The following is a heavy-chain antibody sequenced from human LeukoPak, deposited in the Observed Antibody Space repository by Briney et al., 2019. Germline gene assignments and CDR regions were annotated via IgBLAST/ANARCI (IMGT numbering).Heavy chain of an antibody. CDR1: GFTFSSYW. Sequence: GGSLRLSCAASGFTFSSYWMHWVRQAPGKGLVWVSRIHGDGSTTSYADSVKGRFTISRDNAKNTLYLQMNSLRAEDTAVYYCAKDFFEGRFGTFDYWGRGTLVTVSS. V-gene: IGHV3-74*01. CDR3: AKDFFEGRFGTFDY. CDR2: IHGDGSTT. D-gene: IGHD3-10*01. J-gene: IGHJ4*02.